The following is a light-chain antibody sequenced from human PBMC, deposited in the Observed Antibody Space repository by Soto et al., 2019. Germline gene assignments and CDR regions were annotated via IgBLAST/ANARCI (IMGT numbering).Light chain of an antibody. V-gene: IGKV3-11*01. J-gene: IGKJ1*01. CDR1: QTVNTY. CDR2: EAS. CDR3: QQRGNSPET. Sequence: LLTQSPVTLSLSPGERATLSCRASQTVNTYLAWYQQKPGQAPRLLIYEASTRATGIPARFSGSGSGTDFPLTISSLEPEDFAVYFCQQRGNSPETFGQGTKVEV.